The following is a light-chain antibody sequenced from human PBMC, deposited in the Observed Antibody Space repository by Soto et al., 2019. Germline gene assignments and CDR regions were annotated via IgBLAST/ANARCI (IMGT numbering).Light chain of an antibody. V-gene: IGLV2-14*01. CDR2: DVR. J-gene: IGLJ1*01. Sequence: QSVLTQPASVSGSTGQSITISCTGTSSDVGAYNYDSWYQQYTGEAPRVIIYDVRHRPAWVANRCSGSKSGNTAAPTISGHKTKDEAEYYCSSYTSATTYVFGTGTKLTV. CDR3: SSYTSATTYV. CDR1: SSDVGAYNY.